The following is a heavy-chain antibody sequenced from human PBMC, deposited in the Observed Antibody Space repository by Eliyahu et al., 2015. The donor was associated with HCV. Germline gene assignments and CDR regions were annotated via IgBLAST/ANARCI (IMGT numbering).Heavy chain of an antibody. J-gene: IGHJ6*02. CDR1: GXTFSSYW. D-gene: IGHD2-15*01. CDR2: INSDGSST. Sequence: EVQLVESGGGLVQPGGSLRLSCAASGXTFSSYWMPWGRQAPGKGLVWVSRINSDGSSTSYADSVKGRFTISRDNAKNTLYLQMNSLRAEDTAVYYCARDIVVVVGGYYYYYGMDVWGQGTTVTVSS. V-gene: IGHV3-74*01. CDR3: ARDIVVVVGGYYYYYGMDV.